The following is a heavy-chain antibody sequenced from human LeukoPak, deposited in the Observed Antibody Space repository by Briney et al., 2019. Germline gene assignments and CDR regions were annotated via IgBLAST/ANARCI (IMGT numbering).Heavy chain of an antibody. CDR3: ARGSGWYFY. D-gene: IGHD6-19*01. Sequence: PSETLSLTCTVSGVSISSYYWSWLRQPPGKGLEWIGYVYYSGSTYYNPSLTSRVTISVDTSKNQVSLKLSSVTAADTAVYYCARGSGWYFYWGQGTLVTVSS. V-gene: IGHV4-59*01. J-gene: IGHJ4*02. CDR1: GVSISSYY. CDR2: VYYSGST.